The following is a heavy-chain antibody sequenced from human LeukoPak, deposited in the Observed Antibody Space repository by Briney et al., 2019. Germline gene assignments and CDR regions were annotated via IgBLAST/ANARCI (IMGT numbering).Heavy chain of an antibody. CDR1: GFTFDDYG. J-gene: IGHJ4*02. CDR3: ARVGDDSSGYAFDY. CDR2: INWNGGST. V-gene: IGHV3-20*01. Sequence: PGGSLRLSCAASGFTFDDYGMSWVRQAPGKRLEWVSGINWNGGSTGYADSVKGRFTISRDNAKNSLYLQMNSLRAEDTALYHCARVGDDSSGYAFDYWGQGTLVTVSS. D-gene: IGHD3-22*01.